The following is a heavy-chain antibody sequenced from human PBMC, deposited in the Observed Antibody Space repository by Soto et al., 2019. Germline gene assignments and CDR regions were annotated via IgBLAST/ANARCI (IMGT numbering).Heavy chain of an antibody. D-gene: IGHD2-21*01. J-gene: IGHJ2*01. CDR3: VNEWAYCTTAGCPYKHSDV. V-gene: IGHV3-23*01. Sequence: EVQLLESGGGLVQPGGSLRLSCAASGFMFSAYAMPWVRQVPGKGLEWVSDISGGGVSTFYADSVKRLFTISRDDSKNTLCLHMQKLRAEDSAIYYCVNEWAYCTTAGCPYKHSDVWGRGTNVTVSS. CDR2: ISGGGVST. CDR1: GFMFSAYA.